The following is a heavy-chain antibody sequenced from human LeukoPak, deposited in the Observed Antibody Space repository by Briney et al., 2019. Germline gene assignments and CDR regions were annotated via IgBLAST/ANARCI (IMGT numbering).Heavy chain of an antibody. J-gene: IGHJ6*02. D-gene: IGHD2-15*01. Sequence: GGSLRLSCAAPGFTFSSSAMSWVRQAPGKGLERVSPISGSGGSTYYADSVKGRFTISRDNSKNTLYLQMNRLRAEDTAVYYCAKDLDQYSPTYGMDVWGQGTTVTVSS. CDR2: ISGSGGST. CDR3: AKDLDQYSPTYGMDV. CDR1: GFTFSSSA. V-gene: IGHV3-23*01.